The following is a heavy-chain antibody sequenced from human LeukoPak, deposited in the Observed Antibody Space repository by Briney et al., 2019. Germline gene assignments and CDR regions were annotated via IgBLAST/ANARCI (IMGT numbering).Heavy chain of an antibody. D-gene: IGHD2-2*01. CDR1: GGYINSYY. J-gene: IGHJ6*02. V-gene: IGHV4-59*01. CDR3: ARSGSTRSSAYNYYGLDV. CDR2: TSYSGST. Sequence: SETLSLTCTVSGGYINSYYWSWIRQPPGKGLEWIGYTSYSGSTYYNPYLMSRVTISVDTSKNQFSLRLTSVTAADTAMYYCARSGSTRSSAYNYYGLDVWGQGTTVTVSS.